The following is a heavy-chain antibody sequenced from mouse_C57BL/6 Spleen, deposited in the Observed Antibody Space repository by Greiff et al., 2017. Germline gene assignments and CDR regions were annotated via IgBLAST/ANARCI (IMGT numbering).Heavy chain of an antibody. CDR3: ARNYYYGSSYIYFDD. J-gene: IGHJ2*01. CDR2: ISSGSSTI. D-gene: IGHD1-1*01. Sequence: EVKVVESGGGLVKPGGSLKLSCAASGFTFSDYGMHWVRQAPEKGLEWVAYISSGSSTIYYADTVKGRFTISRDNAKNTLFLQMTSLRSEDTAMYYCARNYYYGSSYIYFDDWGQGTTLTVSS. V-gene: IGHV5-17*01. CDR1: GFTFSDYG.